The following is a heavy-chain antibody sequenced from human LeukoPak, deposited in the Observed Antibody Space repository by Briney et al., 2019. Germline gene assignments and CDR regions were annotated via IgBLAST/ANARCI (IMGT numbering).Heavy chain of an antibody. V-gene: IGHV3-7*01. D-gene: IGHD2-8*01. Sequence: PGGSLRLSCVASGFTFSSYWISWVRQAPGKGLEWVANIKQDESEKYYVDSVKGRFTISRDNAKNSLYLQMNSLRAEDTALYYCARGYGQWAYWGQGTLVTVSS. CDR3: ARGYGQWAY. CDR1: GFTFSSYW. CDR2: IKQDESEK. J-gene: IGHJ4*02.